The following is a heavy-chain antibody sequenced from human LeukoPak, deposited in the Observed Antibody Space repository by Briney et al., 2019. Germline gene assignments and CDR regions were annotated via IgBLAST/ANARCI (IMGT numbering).Heavy chain of an antibody. CDR1: GYSFTGYY. CDR2: INPYSGVS. J-gene: IGHJ3*02. Sequence: ASVKVSCKTSGYSFTGYYMQWVRQAPGQGLEWMRWINPYSGVSNYAQKFQGRVTMTTDTSISTAYMELSRLRSDDTAVYYCARGGNWKEKAFDIWGQGTMLTVSS. CDR3: ARGGNWKEKAFDI. V-gene: IGHV1-2*02. D-gene: IGHD1-20*01.